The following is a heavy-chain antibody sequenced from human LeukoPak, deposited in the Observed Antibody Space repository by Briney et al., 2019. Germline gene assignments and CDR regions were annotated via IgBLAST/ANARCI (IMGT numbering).Heavy chain of an antibody. J-gene: IGHJ4*02. D-gene: IGHD5-18*01. CDR3: ARALGYSYGTGYFDY. Sequence: SETLSLTYAVYGGSFSGYYRSWIRQPPGKGLEWIGEINHSGSTNYNPSLKSRVTISVDTSKNQFSLKLSSVTAADTAVYYCARALGYSYGTGYFDYWGQGTLVTASS. V-gene: IGHV4-34*01. CDR1: GGSFSGYY. CDR2: INHSGST.